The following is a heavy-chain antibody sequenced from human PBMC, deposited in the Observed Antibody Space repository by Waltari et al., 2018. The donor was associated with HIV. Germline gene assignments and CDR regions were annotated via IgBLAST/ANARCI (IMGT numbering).Heavy chain of an antibody. CDR3: ASAYGDFGEMNY. V-gene: IGHV1-69*13. D-gene: IGHD4-17*01. CDR1: GGTFSTNI. CDR2: IIPISGTT. J-gene: IGHJ4*02. Sequence: QVQLVQSGAEVKKPGSSVKVSCKASGGTFSTNIISWVRQAPGQGLEWMGGIIPISGTTNHAQKFQGRVTITADESTSTAYMELSSLRSEDTAVYYCASAYGDFGEMNYWGQGTLVTVSS.